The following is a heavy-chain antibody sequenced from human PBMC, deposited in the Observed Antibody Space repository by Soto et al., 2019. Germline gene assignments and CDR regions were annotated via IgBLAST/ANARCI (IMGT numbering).Heavy chain of an antibody. Sequence: SVKVSCKASGGSFGNSAISWVRQAPGQGLEWMGGIIPIFGTANYAQKFQGRVTITADESTSTAYMELSSLRSEDTAVYYCARWGRPSYYYYGMDVWGQGTTVTVSS. CDR2: IIPIFGTA. D-gene: IGHD3-16*01. CDR1: GGSFGNSA. CDR3: ARWGRPSYYYYGMDV. V-gene: IGHV1-69*13. J-gene: IGHJ6*02.